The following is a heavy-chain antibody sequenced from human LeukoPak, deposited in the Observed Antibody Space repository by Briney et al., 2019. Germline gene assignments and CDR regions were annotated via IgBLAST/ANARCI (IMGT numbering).Heavy chain of an antibody. D-gene: IGHD1-26*01. CDR1: GFTLSDYY. J-gene: IGHJ4*02. Sequence: SGGSLRLSCAASGFTLSDYYMTWIRQAPGKGPEWASYISSSSSHTNYAGSVKGRFTISRDNAKNSLYLQVNSLRAEDTAVYYCARDRRGSGNVFDYWGQGTLVTVSS. CDR2: ISSSSSHT. V-gene: IGHV3-11*06. CDR3: ARDRRGSGNVFDY.